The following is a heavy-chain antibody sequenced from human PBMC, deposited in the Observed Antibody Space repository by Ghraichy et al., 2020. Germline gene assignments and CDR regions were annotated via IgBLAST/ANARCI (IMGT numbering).Heavy chain of an antibody. Sequence: GASLNISCAASGFTFSSYGMHWVRQAPGKGLEWVAFIRYDGSNKYYADSVKGRFTISRDNSKNTLYLQMNSLRAEDTAVYYCAKDLYVLGYCSSTSCYEDYDYGMDVWGQGTTVTVSS. CDR2: IRYDGSNK. J-gene: IGHJ6*02. D-gene: IGHD2-2*01. V-gene: IGHV3-30*02. CDR1: GFTFSSYG. CDR3: AKDLYVLGYCSSTSCYEDYDYGMDV.